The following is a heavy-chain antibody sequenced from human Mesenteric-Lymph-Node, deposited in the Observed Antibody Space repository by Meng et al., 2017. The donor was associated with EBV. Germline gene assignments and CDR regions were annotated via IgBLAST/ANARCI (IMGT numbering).Heavy chain of an antibody. Sequence: SGAEVKKTGTWGRVSCKGSGDSFNNYGISWVGQAPGQGLEWVGDITPVFGIANYAESFQGRVTISADTSTRTTYMDLSSLRSDDTAVYYCVRDLWLRIGECVWGQGTLVTVSS. CDR3: VRDLWLRIGECV. V-gene: IGHV1-69*17. CDR2: ITPVFGIA. CDR1: GDSFNNYG. J-gene: IGHJ4*02. D-gene: IGHD5-12*01.